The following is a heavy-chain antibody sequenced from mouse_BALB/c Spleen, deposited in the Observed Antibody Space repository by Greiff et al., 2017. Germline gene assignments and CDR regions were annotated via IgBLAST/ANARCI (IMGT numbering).Heavy chain of an antibody. D-gene: IGHD2-4*01. Sequence: VQLQQSGAELARPGASVKMSCKASGYTFTSYTMHWVKQRPGQGLEWIGYINPSSGYTNYNQKFKDKATLTADKSSSTAYMQLSSLTSEDSAVYYCARGDYDPAWFAYWGQGTLVTVSA. CDR1: GYTFTSYT. J-gene: IGHJ3*01. V-gene: IGHV1-4*01. CDR3: ARGDYDPAWFAY. CDR2: INPSSGYT.